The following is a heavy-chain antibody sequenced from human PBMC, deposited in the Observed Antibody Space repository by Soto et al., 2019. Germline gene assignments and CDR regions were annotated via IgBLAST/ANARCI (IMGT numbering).Heavy chain of an antibody. CDR2: IYPGDSDT. V-gene: IGHV5-51*01. Sequence: GESLKIYCLGSGYSFTSYWIGWAGQMLGKGLEWMGIIYPGDSDTRYSPSFQGQVTVSADKSISTAYLQWSSLKASDTAMYYCAKVRIYGSGSYLVMDVWGQGTTVTVSS. J-gene: IGHJ6*02. D-gene: IGHD3-10*01. CDR1: GYSFTSYW. CDR3: AKVRIYGSGSYLVMDV.